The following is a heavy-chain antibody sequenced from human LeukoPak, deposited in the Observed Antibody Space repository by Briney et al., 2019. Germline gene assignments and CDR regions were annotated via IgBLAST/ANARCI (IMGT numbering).Heavy chain of an antibody. D-gene: IGHD6-19*01. CDR3: ARQGTYSSAIGMGY. V-gene: IGHV1-46*02. CDR2: INPSGGST. Sequence: ASVKVSCKASGYTFNNHYMYWVRQAPGQGLEWMGVINPSGGSTSYAQKFQGRVTMTRDTSTRTVYMEVNSLRPEDTAVYYCARQGTYSSAIGMGYWGQGTLVTVSS. CDR1: GYTFNNHY. J-gene: IGHJ4*02.